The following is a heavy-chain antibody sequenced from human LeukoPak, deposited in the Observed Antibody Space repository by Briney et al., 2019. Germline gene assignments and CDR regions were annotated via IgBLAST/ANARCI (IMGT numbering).Heavy chain of an antibody. V-gene: IGHV4-4*07. D-gene: IGHD3-10*01. CDR2: IFTSGST. CDR3: ARLPLGAFGEVLNFDC. J-gene: IGHJ4*02. CDR1: SGSISNFH. Sequence: PSETLSLTCTVSSGSISNFHWSWIRQPAGKGLEWIGRIFTSGSTNFNPSLKSRVTMSIDTSKNQFSLKVKSVTAADTGVYYCARLPLGAFGEVLNFDCWGQGTLVTVSS.